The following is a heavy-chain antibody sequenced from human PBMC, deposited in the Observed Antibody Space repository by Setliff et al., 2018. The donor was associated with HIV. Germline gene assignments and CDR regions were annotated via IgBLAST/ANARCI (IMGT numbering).Heavy chain of an antibody. Sequence: PGESLKISCKASGYSVANYCVGWVRQMPGKGLEWMGIIYPDDSETIYSPSFEGQVSISGDKTTSTAYLQWSSLKASDTAIYYCAREMRTVAGGAFDLWGQGTLVTVSS. CDR1: GYSVANYC. D-gene: IGHD4-17*01. CDR3: AREMRTVAGGAFDL. J-gene: IGHJ3*01. V-gene: IGHV5-51*01. CDR2: IYPDDSET.